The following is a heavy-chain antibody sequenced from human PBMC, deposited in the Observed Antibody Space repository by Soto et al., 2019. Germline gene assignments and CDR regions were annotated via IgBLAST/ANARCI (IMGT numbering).Heavy chain of an antibody. CDR2: IIPSFGTA. V-gene: IGHV1-69*01. CDR3: ASSRASLGPMVRGRYFDY. D-gene: IGHD3-10*01. CDR1: GGTFSSYA. Sequence: QVQLVQSGAEVKKPGSSVKVSCKASGGTFSSYAISWVRQAPGQGLEWMGGIIPSFGTANYAQKFQGRVTITTDESTSPPYMDLSSLRSEDTAVYYCASSRASLGPMVRGRYFDYWGQGTLVTVSS. J-gene: IGHJ4*02.